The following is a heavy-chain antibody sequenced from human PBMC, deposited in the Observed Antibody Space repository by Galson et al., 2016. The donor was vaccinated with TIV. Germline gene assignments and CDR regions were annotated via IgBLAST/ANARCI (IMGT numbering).Heavy chain of an antibody. CDR1: GASITTSSNY. CDR3: ARRHQWLGGFFDI. CDR2: IFHTGNT. J-gene: IGHJ3*02. D-gene: IGHD6-19*01. Sequence: ETLSLTCSVSGASITTSSNYWVWIRQPPGKGLEWIGTIFHTGNTWYNPSLRSRITISVDTSKRHFSLKVNSVTAADTAVYYCARRHQWLGGFFDIWSQGSVVMVSS. V-gene: IGHV4-39*01.